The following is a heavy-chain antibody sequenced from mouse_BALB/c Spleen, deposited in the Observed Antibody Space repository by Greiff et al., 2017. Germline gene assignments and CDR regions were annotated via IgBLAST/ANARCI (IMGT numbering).Heavy chain of an antibody. J-gene: IGHJ4*01. Sequence: QVQLQQSGPELVRPGVSVKISCKGSGYTFTDYAMYWVKQSHAKSLEWIGVISTYYGNTNYNQKFKGKATMTVDKSSSTAYMELARLTSEDSAIYYCARGTARATSYYAMDYWGQGTSVTVSS. CDR1: GYTFTDYA. D-gene: IGHD3-2*01. CDR2: ISTYYGNT. CDR3: ARGTARATSYYAMDY. V-gene: IGHV1S137*01.